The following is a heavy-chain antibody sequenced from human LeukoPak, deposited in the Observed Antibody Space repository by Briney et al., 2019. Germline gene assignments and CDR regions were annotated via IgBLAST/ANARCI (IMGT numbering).Heavy chain of an antibody. V-gene: IGHV1-18*01. CDR1: GYTFTSYG. Sequence: ASVKVSCKASGYTFTSYGISWVRQAPGQGLEWMGWISAYNGKTNYAQKLQGRVTMTTDTSTSTAYMELRSLRCDDTAVYYCAREGDFSYYDSSGYYYWGQGTLVTVSS. CDR3: AREGDFSYYDSSGYYY. D-gene: IGHD3-22*01. J-gene: IGHJ4*02. CDR2: ISAYNGKT.